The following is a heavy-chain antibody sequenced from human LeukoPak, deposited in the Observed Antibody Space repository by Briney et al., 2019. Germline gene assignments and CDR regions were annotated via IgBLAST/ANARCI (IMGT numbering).Heavy chain of an antibody. J-gene: IGHJ4*02. Sequence: ASVTVSCKASGYTFTSYDINWVRQAPGQGLEWMGMIYPRDGSTSYAQKSQGRVTVTRDTSTSTVHMELSGLRSEDTAVYYCARDQEGFDYWGQGTLVTVSS. CDR2: IYPRDGST. V-gene: IGHV1-46*01. CDR1: GYTFTSYD. CDR3: ARDQEGFDY.